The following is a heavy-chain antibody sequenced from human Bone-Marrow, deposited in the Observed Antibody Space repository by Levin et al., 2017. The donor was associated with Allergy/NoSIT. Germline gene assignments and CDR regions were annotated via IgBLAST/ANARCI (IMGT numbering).Heavy chain of an antibody. CDR1: GFSFTKVW. J-gene: IGHJ4*02. CDR3: TTEGWAGGIRDDY. V-gene: IGHV3-15*01. Sequence: GGSLRLSCAASGFSFTKVWMTWVRQAPGKGLEWVGRIKSETDGGTIDYAAPVQGRFTISRSDSRSTLYLQMHSLKTEDTDVDYCTTEGWAGGIRDDYWGQGTLVTVSS. CDR2: IKSETDGGTI. D-gene: IGHD1-26*01.